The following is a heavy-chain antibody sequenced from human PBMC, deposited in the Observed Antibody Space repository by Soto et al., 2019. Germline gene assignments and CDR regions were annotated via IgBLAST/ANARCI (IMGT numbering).Heavy chain of an antibody. CDR1: GYTFTAYP. D-gene: IGHD2-2*01. CDR3: ARDRVVPTPTFDY. CDR2: IHAGKGDT. J-gene: IGHJ4*02. V-gene: IGHV1-3*01. Sequence: VHLVQSAAEVKKPGASVNISCKASGYTFTAYPIHWVRQAPGQGLEWMGWIHAGKGDTKYSQKFQGRVTISRDTSATTVYMEMSNLNPGDTAFYFCARDRVVPTPTFDYWGQGSLVTVSS.